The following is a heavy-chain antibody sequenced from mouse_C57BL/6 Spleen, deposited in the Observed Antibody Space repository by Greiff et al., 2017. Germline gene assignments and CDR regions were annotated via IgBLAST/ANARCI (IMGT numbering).Heavy chain of an antibody. J-gene: IGHJ2*01. V-gene: IGHV5-6*01. CDR2: ISSGGSYT. D-gene: IGHD1-1*01. Sequence: EVQLVESGGDLVKPGGSLKLSCAASGFTFSSYGMSWVRQTPAKRLEWVATISSGGSYTYYPDSVKGRFTISRDNAKKPLYLQMSSLKSEDTAMYYCARHESVLLLPFDYWGQGTTLTVSS. CDR1: GFTFSSYG. CDR3: ARHESVLLLPFDY.